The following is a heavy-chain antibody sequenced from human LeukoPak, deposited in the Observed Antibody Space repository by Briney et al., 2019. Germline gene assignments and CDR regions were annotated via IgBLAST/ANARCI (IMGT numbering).Heavy chain of an antibody. CDR3: ARDMDVHYYYYMDV. D-gene: IGHD2-2*03. Sequence: GGSLRLSCAASGFTFSSYSMNWVRQAPGKGLEWVSSISSSSSYIYYADSVKGRFTISRDNAKNSLYLQMNSLRAEDTAVYYCARDMDVHYYYYMDVWGKGTTVTVSS. J-gene: IGHJ6*03. CDR1: GFTFSSYS. CDR2: ISSSSSYI. V-gene: IGHV3-21*01.